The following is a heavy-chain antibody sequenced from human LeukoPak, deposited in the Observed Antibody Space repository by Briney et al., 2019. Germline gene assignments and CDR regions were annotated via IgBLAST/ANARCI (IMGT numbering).Heavy chain of an antibody. V-gene: IGHV4-39*07. D-gene: IGHD5-24*01. CDR1: GGSISSSSYY. CDR2: TYYSGSP. CDR3: ARARWVNVEMATTDFDY. J-gene: IGHJ4*02. Sequence: SETLSLTCTVSGGSISSSSYYWGWIRQPPGQELERLGSTYYSGSPYYNPTLNSRVTISVDTSKNQFSLKLSSVTAADTAVYYCARARWVNVEMATTDFDYWGQGTLVTVSS.